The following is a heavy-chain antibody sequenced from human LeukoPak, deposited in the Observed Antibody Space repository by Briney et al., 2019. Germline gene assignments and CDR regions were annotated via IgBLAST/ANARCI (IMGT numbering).Heavy chain of an antibody. CDR2: ISSSGSTI. V-gene: IGHV3-48*04. J-gene: IGHJ4*02. Sequence: GGSLRLSCAASGFTFSSYAMHWVRQAPGKGLEWVSYISSSGSTIYYADSVKGRFTISRDNAKNSLYLQMNSLRAEDTAVYYCARVWSGGYFDYWGQGTLVTVSS. CDR1: GFTFSSYA. D-gene: IGHD3-10*01. CDR3: ARVWSGGYFDY.